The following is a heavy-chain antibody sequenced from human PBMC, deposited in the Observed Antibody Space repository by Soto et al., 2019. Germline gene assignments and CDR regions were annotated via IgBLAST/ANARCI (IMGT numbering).Heavy chain of an antibody. V-gene: IGHV5-51*01. D-gene: IGHD2-8*01. J-gene: IGHJ5*02. Sequence: GESLKISCKVSGYSFSTSWMGWVRQLPGKGLEWMGIIYTGDSDSRYGPSFEGHVTFSVDKSISTAYLEWSSLKASDTAIYYCARLSRRVAQESNYFDPWGQGTLVTVSS. CDR3: ARLSRRVAQESNYFDP. CDR1: GYSFSTSW. CDR2: IYTGDSDS.